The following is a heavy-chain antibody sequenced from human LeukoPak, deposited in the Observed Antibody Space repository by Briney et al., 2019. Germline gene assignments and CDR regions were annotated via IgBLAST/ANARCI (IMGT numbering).Heavy chain of an antibody. CDR3: AKLPGSTLNYYYYYMDV. CDR2: ISGSGGST. V-gene: IGHV3-23*01. CDR1: GFTFSNYA. J-gene: IGHJ6*03. Sequence: GGSLRLSCAASGFTFSNYAMSWVRQAPGKGLEWVSGISGSGGSTYYAHSVKGRFTISRDNSKNTLYLQMNSLRDEDTAVFYCAKLPGSTLNYYYYYMDVWGKGTTVTVSS. D-gene: IGHD3-10*01.